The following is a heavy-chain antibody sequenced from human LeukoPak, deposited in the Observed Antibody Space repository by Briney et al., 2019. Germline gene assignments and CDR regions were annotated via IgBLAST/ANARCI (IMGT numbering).Heavy chain of an antibody. CDR1: GGTFSSYA. D-gene: IGHD4-17*01. V-gene: IGHV1-69*04. J-gene: IGHJ3*02. CDR2: IIPILGIA. Sequence: SVKVSCKASGGTFSSYAISWVRQAPGQGLEWMGRIIPILGIANYAQKFQGRVTITADKSTSTAYMELSSLRSEDTAVYYCARSMSMTTVTTHAFDIWGQGTMVTVSS. CDR3: ARSMSMTTVTTHAFDI.